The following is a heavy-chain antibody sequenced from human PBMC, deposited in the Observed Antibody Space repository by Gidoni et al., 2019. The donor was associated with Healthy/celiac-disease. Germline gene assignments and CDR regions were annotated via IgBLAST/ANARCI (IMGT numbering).Heavy chain of an antibody. D-gene: IGHD6-13*01. Sequence: QVQLVQSGAEVQKPGASVKVSCKASGYTFTSYAMHWVRQAPGQRLEWMGWINAGNGNTKDSQKFQGRVTITRDTSASTAYMELSSLRSEDTAVYYCARASAAGPNYYYYYGMDVWGQGTTVTVSS. CDR1: GYTFTSYA. CDR2: INAGNGNT. V-gene: IGHV1-3*01. CDR3: ARASAAGPNYYYYYGMDV. J-gene: IGHJ6*02.